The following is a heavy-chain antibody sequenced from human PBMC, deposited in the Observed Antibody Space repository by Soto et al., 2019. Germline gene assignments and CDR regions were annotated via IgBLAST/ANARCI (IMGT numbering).Heavy chain of an antibody. D-gene: IGHD6-19*01. CDR1: GFTFDDYA. CDR2: LSWNGASI. V-gene: IGHV3-9*01. J-gene: IGHJ4*02. Sequence: EVQLVESGGGLVQPGKSLRLSCAASGFTFDDYAMHWVRQVPGKGLEWVSGLSWNGASIDYAESVKGRFSISRDNGKNALYRQMNRLRPEDTALYYCAKAESSGWHDAFDYWGQGIRVTVSS. CDR3: AKAESSGWHDAFDY.